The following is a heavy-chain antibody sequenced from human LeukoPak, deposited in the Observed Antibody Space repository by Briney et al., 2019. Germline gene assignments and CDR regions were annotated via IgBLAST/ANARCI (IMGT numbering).Heavy chain of an antibody. J-gene: IGHJ6*03. CDR2: INPNSGGT. D-gene: IGHD3-10*01. CDR1: GYTFTGYY. CDR3: ARVGITMVRGVIWGHYYYMDV. V-gene: IGHV1-2*02. Sequence: EASVKVSCKASGYTFTGYYMHWVRQAPGQGLEWMGWINPNSGGTNYAQKFQGRVTMTRDTSISTAYMELSRLRSDDTAVYYCARVGITMVRGVIWGHYYYMDVWGKGTTVTISS.